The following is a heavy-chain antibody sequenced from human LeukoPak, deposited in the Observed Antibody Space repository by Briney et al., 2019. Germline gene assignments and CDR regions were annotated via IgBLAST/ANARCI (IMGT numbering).Heavy chain of an antibody. D-gene: IGHD3-22*01. J-gene: IGHJ4*02. Sequence: GGSLRLSCAASGFTFSSYDMHWVRQATGKGLEWVSAIGTAGDTYYPGSVKGRFTISRDNAKNSLYLQMNSLRAEDTAVYYCARAPTYYYDSSGYYNNDYWGQGTLVTVSS. CDR1: GFTFSSYD. CDR3: ARAPTYYYDSSGYYNNDY. V-gene: IGHV3-13*01. CDR2: IGTAGDT.